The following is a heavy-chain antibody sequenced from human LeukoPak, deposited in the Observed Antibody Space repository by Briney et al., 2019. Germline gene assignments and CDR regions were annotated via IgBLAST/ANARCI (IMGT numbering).Heavy chain of an antibody. J-gene: IGHJ3*02. CDR2: IIPIFGTA. Sequence: GASVKVSCKASGGTFSSYAISWVRQAPGQGLEWMGGIIPIFGTANYAQKFQGRVTITTDESTSTAYMELSSLRSGDTAVYYCARTYYDSSGYPIWGQGTMVTVSS. CDR1: GGTFSSYA. CDR3: ARTYYDSSGYPI. D-gene: IGHD3-22*01. V-gene: IGHV1-69*05.